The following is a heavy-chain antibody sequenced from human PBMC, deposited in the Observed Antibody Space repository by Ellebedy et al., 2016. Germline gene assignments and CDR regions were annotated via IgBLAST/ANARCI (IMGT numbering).Heavy chain of an antibody. J-gene: IGHJ4*02. CDR2: IKQDGSEK. CDR1: GFTFSSHW. CDR3: AGDRDGGSFDY. Sequence: GESLKISCAASGFTFSSHWMSWVRQAPGKGLEWVANIKQDGSEKYYVDSVKGRFTISRDNAKNSLYLQMNTLRAEDTAVYYCAGDRDGGSFDYWGQGTLVTVSS. D-gene: IGHD4-23*01. V-gene: IGHV3-7*01.